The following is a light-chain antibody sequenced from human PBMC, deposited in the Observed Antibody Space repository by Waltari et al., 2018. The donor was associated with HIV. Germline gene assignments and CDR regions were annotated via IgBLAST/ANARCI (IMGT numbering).Light chain of an antibody. J-gene: IGLJ3*02. CDR2: GTP. V-gene: IGLV7-43*01. Sequence: QTVVTPEPSLSVSPGGTVTLTCAATTGTVTSGQFPGMFQLRPGQGPRPLIYGTPTKYSCTPARFSGSLLGCKAALTLSCVQPEDEADYVCLLYYHGPSWLFGGGTRLTVL. CDR3: LLYYHGPSWL. CDR1: TGTVTSGQF.